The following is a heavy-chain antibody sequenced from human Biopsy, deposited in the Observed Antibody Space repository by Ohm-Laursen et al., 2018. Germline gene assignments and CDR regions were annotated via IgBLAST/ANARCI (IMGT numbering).Heavy chain of an antibody. CDR1: GKTFSDYY. D-gene: IGHD1-14*01. V-gene: IGHV4-34*01. CDR2: INQSGRT. J-gene: IGHJ5*02. Sequence: SDTLSLTCEVYGKTFSDYYWSWIRQPPGKGLEWIGQINQSGRTNYNPSPKSRVNISADKSNNQFSLKLTSVTSADTAVYYCARDRDRRGWFDPWGQGTLVIVSS. CDR3: ARDRDRRGWFDP.